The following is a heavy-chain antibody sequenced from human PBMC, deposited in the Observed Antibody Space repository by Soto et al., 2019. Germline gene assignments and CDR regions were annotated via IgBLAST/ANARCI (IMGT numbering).Heavy chain of an antibody. D-gene: IGHD2-21*02. CDR2: IRVKNGXT. CDR1: GYTFNSYG. Sequence: SVXVSCKASGYTFNSYGISWVRQAPGQGLEWMGWIRVKNGXTNYAQNFQGRFTMTTDTSTSTAYMELRSLRSDDTAVYYCARGPTVGDIWGQGTMVTVSS. CDR3: ARGPTVGDI. V-gene: IGHV1-18*01. J-gene: IGHJ3*02.